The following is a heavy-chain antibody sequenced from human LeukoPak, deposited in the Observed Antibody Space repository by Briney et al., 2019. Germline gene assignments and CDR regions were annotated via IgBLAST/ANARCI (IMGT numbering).Heavy chain of an antibody. V-gene: IGHV4-61*02. CDR3: ARGQYSYDSSGAFDI. J-gene: IGHJ3*02. D-gene: IGHD3-22*01. Sequence: PSETLSLTCTVSGDSISSGDYYWSWIRQPAGKGLEWIGRISSRGSTNNNPSLKSRVTISADTSKNQFSLKLSSVTAADTAVYFCARGQYSYDSSGAFDIWGQGTMVTVSS. CDR1: GDSISSGDYY. CDR2: ISSRGST.